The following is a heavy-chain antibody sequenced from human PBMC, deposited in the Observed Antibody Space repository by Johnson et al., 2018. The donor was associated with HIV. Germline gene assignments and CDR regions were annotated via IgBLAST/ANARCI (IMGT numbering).Heavy chain of an antibody. CDR3: AILPDYYDSSGYYHDDDFDI. D-gene: IGHD3-22*01. Sequence: VQLVESGGGLVKPGGSLRLSCAASGFTFSNAWMSWVRQAPGKGLEWVSVIYSGGSTYHADSVKGRFTISSDNSKNTVYLQMHSLRGEDTAVYYCAILPDYYDSSGYYHDDDFDIWGQGTMVTVSS. J-gene: IGHJ3*02. V-gene: IGHV3-66*01. CDR2: IYSGGST. CDR1: GFTFSNAW.